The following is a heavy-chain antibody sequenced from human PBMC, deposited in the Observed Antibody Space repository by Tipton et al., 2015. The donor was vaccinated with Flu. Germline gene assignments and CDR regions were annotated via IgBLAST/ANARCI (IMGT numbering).Heavy chain of an antibody. Sequence: TLSLTCAVYGGSFSGYYWSWIRQPPGKGLEWIGEINHSGSTNYNPSLKSRVTISVDTSKNQFSLKLSSVTAADTAVYYCARGLGYCSGGSCYPFPDYWGQGTLVPVSS. V-gene: IGHV4-34*01. D-gene: IGHD2-15*01. CDR3: ARGLGYCSGGSCYPFPDY. CDR2: INHSGST. J-gene: IGHJ4*02. CDR1: GGSFSGYY.